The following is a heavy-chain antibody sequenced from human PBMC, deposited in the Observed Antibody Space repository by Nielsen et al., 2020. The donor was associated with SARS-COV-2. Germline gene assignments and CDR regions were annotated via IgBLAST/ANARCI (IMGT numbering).Heavy chain of an antibody. Sequence: GESLKISCAASGFTFSSYAMHWVRQAPGKGLEWVAVISYDGSNKYYADSVKGRFTISRDNSKNTLYLQMNSLRAEDTAVYYCAKDQRNYYGSGSNWFDPWGQGTLVTVSS. D-gene: IGHD3-10*01. V-gene: IGHV3-30-3*01. J-gene: IGHJ5*02. CDR3: AKDQRNYYGSGSNWFDP. CDR2: ISYDGSNK. CDR1: GFTFSSYA.